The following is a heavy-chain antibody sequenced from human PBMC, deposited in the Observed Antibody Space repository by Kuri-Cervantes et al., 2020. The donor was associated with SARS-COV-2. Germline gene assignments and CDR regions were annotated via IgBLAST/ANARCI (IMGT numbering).Heavy chain of an antibody. D-gene: IGHD1-26*01. CDR1: GFTFSSHE. V-gene: IGHV3-7*01. CDR3: ARFGGSYRGWFDY. Sequence: GGSLRLSCAASGFTFSSHEMNWVRQAPGKGLEWVANIKQDGSEKYYVDSVKGRFTISRDNAKNSLYLQMNSLRAEDTAVYYCARFGGSYRGWFDYWGQGTLVTVSS. J-gene: IGHJ4*02. CDR2: IKQDGSEK.